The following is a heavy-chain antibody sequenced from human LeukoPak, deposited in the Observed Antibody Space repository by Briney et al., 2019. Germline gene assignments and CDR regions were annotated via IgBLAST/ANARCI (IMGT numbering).Heavy chain of an antibody. CDR1: GYTFTSYA. J-gene: IGHJ4*02. V-gene: IGHV1-3*04. Sequence: ASVKVSCKASGYTFTSYAMHWVRQAPGQRLEWMGWINTGNGNTKYSQKFQGRFTITRDTSASTAYMELSSLRSEDTAVYYCARGYYYGSGSYLGFDYWGQGTLVTVSS. CDR3: ARGYYYGSGSYLGFDY. CDR2: INTGNGNT. D-gene: IGHD3-10*01.